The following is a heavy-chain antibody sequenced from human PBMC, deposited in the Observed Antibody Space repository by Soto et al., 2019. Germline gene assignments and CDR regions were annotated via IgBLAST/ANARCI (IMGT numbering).Heavy chain of an antibody. V-gene: IGHV4-59*01. D-gene: IGHD1-26*01. CDR2: IYDSGSP. CDR1: GVSISVYY. J-gene: IGHJ4*02. Sequence: SETLSLTCTISGVSISVYYWRWIRQPPGPALEWIGFIYDSGSPYYNPSLRSRVIISADTSKNQISLKVTSATAADTAVYDCARGVGSSPPRYWGRGTLVTVSS. CDR3: ARGVGSSPPRY.